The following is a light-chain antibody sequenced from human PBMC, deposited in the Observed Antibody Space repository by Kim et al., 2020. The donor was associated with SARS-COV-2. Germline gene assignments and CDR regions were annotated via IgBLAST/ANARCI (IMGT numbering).Light chain of an antibody. J-gene: IGKJ5*01. CDR3: QQSYSTPQIT. CDR1: QSISNY. V-gene: IGKV1-39*01. Sequence: SVGDRVNITCRASQSISNYLNWYQQKPGKAPNLLIHGTSTLQSGVPSRFTAGGSGTDFTLTISGLQPEDFATYYCQQSYSTPQITFGPGTRLEIK. CDR2: GTS.